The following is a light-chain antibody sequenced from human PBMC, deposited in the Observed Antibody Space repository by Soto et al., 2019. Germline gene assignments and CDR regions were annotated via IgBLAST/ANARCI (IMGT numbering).Light chain of an antibody. J-gene: IGKJ5*01. CDR3: QQYCSSPIT. Sequence: DIVMTQSPDSLAVSLGERATINCKSSQTLLYSSNNKNCLAWYQQKPGQPPKVLIYWASTRESGVPDRFSGGGSGKEFTLTISSLQTEDGAVYYCQQYCSSPITFGQGTRLEIK. V-gene: IGKV4-1*01. CDR1: QTLLYSSNNKNC. CDR2: WAS.